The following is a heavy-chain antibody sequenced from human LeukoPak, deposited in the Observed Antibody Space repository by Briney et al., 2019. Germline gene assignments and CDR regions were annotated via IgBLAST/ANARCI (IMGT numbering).Heavy chain of an antibody. Sequence: GGSLRLSCAASGFTFSSYWMHWVRQAPGKGLEWVAVIWYDGSNKYYADSVKGRFTISRDNSKNTLYLQMNSLRAEDTAVYYCARDSGSYYDSSGSFDYWGQGTLVTVSS. D-gene: IGHD3-22*01. J-gene: IGHJ4*02. CDR2: IWYDGSNK. V-gene: IGHV3-33*08. CDR3: ARDSGSYYDSSGSFDY. CDR1: GFTFSSYW.